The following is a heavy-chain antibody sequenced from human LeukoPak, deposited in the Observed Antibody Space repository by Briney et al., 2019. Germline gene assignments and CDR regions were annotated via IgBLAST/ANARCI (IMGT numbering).Heavy chain of an antibody. CDR3: ARPGIAAAGTAGVFDY. V-gene: IGHV4-39*01. CDR2: IYYSGST. Sequence: SETLSLTCTVSGVSISSSRYYWGWIRQPPGKGLEWIGSIYYSGSTYYNPSLKSRVTISVDTSKNQFSLKLSSVTAADTAVYYCARPGIAAAGTAGVFDYWGQGTLVTVSS. CDR1: GVSISSSRYY. J-gene: IGHJ4*02. D-gene: IGHD6-13*01.